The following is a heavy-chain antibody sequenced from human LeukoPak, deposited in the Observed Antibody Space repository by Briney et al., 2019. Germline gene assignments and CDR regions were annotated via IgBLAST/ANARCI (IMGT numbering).Heavy chain of an antibody. D-gene: IGHD2-2*01. CDR1: RFTVSNNH. CDR3: ARGRYCGSTSCYLDY. J-gene: IGHJ4*02. V-gene: IGHV3-21*01. Sequence: PGGSLRLSCVASRFTVSNNHMNWVRQAPGKGLEWVASISSTTSSIYYADPVKGRFTISRDNAENSLYLQMNSLRAEDTAVYYCARGRYCGSTSCYLDYWGQGTLVTVSS. CDR2: ISSTTSSI.